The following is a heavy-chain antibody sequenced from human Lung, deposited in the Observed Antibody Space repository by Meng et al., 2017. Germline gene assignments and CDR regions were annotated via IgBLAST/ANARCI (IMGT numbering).Heavy chain of an antibody. CDR1: GGSFSDYY. D-gene: IGHD4-11*01. Sequence: QVQLQQWGAGRLKPPETLSRPCVVSGGSFSDYYWSWIRQPPGKGLEWIGEINHSGSTNYNPSLESRATISVDTSQNNLSLKLSSVTAADSAVYYCARGPTTMAHDFDYWGQGTLVTVSS. CDR2: INHSGST. V-gene: IGHV4-34*01. J-gene: IGHJ4*02. CDR3: ARGPTTMAHDFDY.